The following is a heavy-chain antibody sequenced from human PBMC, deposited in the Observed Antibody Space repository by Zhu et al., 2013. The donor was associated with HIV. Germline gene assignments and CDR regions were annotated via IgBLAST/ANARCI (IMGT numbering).Heavy chain of an antibody. D-gene: IGHD3-22*01. CDR2: IIPIFATT. Sequence: QVQLVQSGAEVKKPGSSVKVSCKASGGPFSDHAISWVRQAPGQGLEWMGGIIPIFATTNYAQTFQGRVTITADESTTTAYMELSSLRSEDTAVYYCARGTRKYYDVSIPQLDYFHYWGQGTLVTVSS. V-gene: IGHV1-69*01. J-gene: IGHJ4*02. CDR3: ARGTRKYYDVSIPQLDYFHY. CDR1: GGPFSDHA.